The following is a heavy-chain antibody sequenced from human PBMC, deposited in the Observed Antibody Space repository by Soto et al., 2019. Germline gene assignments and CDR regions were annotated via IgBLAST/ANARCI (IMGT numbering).Heavy chain of an antibody. Sequence: SETLSLTCNVSGGSFSSDHWGWIRQPPGKGLEWIGKINNSGITNYNPSLKSRANISVDTSKNQFSLKLNSVTAADTAVYYCARDRPWDCSSSNYCYYYGLDVWGQGTTVTVSS. D-gene: IGHD2-2*01. CDR3: ARDRPWDCSSSNYCYYYGLDV. CDR2: INNSGIT. V-gene: IGHV4-59*01. CDR1: GGSFSSDH. J-gene: IGHJ6*02.